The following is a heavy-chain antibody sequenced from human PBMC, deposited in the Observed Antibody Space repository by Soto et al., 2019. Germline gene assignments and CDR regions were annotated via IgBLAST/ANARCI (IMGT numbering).Heavy chain of an antibody. D-gene: IGHD6-13*01. J-gene: IGHJ3*02. V-gene: IGHV4-39*01. CDR1: GGSISSSSYY. Sequence: SETLSLTCTVSGGSISSSSYYWGWIRQPPGKGLEWIGSIYYSGSTYYNPSLKSRVTISVDTSKNQFSLKLSSVTAADTAVYYCARHPGPNSSSWPNDAFDIWGQGTMVIVSS. CDR3: ARHPGPNSSSWPNDAFDI. CDR2: IYYSGST.